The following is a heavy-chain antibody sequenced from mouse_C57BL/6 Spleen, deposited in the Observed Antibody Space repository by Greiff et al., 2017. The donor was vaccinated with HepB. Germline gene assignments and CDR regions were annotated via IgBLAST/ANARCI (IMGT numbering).Heavy chain of an antibody. CDR2: IDPSDSET. V-gene: IGHV1-52*01. CDR1: GYTFTSYW. CDR3: ARSGSSYPYWYFDV. J-gene: IGHJ1*03. D-gene: IGHD1-1*01. Sequence: QVQLQQPGAELMRPGSSVKLSCKASGYTFTSYWMHWVKQRPIQGLEWIGNIDPSDSETHYNQKFKDKATLTVDKSSSTAYMQLSSLTSEDSAVYYCARSGSSYPYWYFDVWGTGTTVTVSS.